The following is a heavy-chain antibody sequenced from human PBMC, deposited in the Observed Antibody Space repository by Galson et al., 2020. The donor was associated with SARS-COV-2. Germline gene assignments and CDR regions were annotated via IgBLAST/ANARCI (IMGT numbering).Heavy chain of an antibody. Sequence: ETSETLSLTCAVSGDSINSGRYAWSWIRQPPGKGLEWVGYIYDSGNTHYSPSLKSRVTISVDRPKNQFSLKLSSVIAADTAVYYCARDSYDSSGYYHYAFDTWGQGTMVTVSS. V-gene: IGHV4-30-2*01. CDR2: IYDSGNT. J-gene: IGHJ3*02. D-gene: IGHD3-22*01. CDR3: ARDSYDSSGYYHYAFDT. CDR1: GDSINSGRYA.